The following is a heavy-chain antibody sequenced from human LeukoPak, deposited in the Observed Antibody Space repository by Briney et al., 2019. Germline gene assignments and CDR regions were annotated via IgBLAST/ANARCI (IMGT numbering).Heavy chain of an antibody. J-gene: IGHJ4*02. CDR1: GYTFTGYY. V-gene: IGHV1-2*02. D-gene: IGHD5-24*01. CDR2: INPNSGGT. CDR3: ARDLEDVSINFDY. Sequence: ASVKVSCKASGYTFTGYYMHWVRQAPGQGLEWMGWINPNSGGTNYAQKFQGRVTMTRDTSISTAYMELSRLRSDDTAVYYCARDLEDVSINFDYWGQGTLVTVSS.